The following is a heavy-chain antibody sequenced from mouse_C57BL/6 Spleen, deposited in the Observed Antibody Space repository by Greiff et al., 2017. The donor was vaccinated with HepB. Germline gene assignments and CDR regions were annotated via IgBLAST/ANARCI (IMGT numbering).Heavy chain of an antibody. J-gene: IGHJ2*01. CDR1: GYTFTDYY. CDR2: INPNNGGT. CDR3: ARSDYDVGYYFDY. Sequence: VQLQQSGPELVKPGASVKISCKASGYTFTDYYMNWVKQSHGKSLEWIGDINPNNGGTSYNQKFKGKATLTVDKSSSTAYMELRSLTSEDSAVYYCARSDYDVGYYFDYWGQGTTLTVSS. V-gene: IGHV1-26*01. D-gene: IGHD2-4*01.